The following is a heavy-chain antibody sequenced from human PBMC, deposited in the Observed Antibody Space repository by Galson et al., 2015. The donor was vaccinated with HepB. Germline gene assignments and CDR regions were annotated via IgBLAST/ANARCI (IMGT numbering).Heavy chain of an antibody. CDR2: INPSGGST. CDR3: AREGGEGGYYYYYYYMDV. D-gene: IGHD3-16*01. J-gene: IGHJ6*03. Sequence: SVKVSCKASGYTFTSYYMHWVRQAPGQGLEWMGIINPSGGSTSYAQKFQGRVTITRDTSASTAYMELSSLRSEDTAVYYCAREGGEGGYYYYYYYMDVWGKGTTVTVSS. CDR1: GYTFTSYY. V-gene: IGHV1-46*01.